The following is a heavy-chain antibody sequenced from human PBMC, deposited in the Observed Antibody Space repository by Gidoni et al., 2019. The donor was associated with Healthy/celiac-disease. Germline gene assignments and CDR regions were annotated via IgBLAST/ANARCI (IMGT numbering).Heavy chain of an antibody. D-gene: IGHD3-3*01. CDR2: ISSSGSTI. J-gene: IGHJ4*02. V-gene: IGHV3-11*01. Sequence: QVQLVESGGGLVKPGGSRRLSGAAAGFTFSDYYMSWSRQAAGKGLEWVSYISSSGSTIYYAASVKGRFTISRDTAKNSLYLQMNSLRAEDTAVYYCARDPDFWSGYYGVGDYCGQGTLVTVSS. CDR3: ARDPDFWSGYYGVGDY. CDR1: GFTFSDYY.